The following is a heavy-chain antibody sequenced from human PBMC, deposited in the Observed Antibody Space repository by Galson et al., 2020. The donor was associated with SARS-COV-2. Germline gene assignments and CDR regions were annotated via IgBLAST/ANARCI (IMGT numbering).Heavy chain of an antibody. CDR3: ARYNYGDFLFDY. CDR1: GGSVSSTIYY. Sequence: ASETLSLTCTVSGGSVSSTIYYWTWIRQPPGKGLEWIGYINYSGSTNNNPSLKSRVTISVDTSKNQFSLKLSSVTAADTAVYYCARYNYGDFLFDYWGQGTLVTVSS. J-gene: IGHJ4*02. CDR2: INYSGST. D-gene: IGHD4-17*01. V-gene: IGHV4-61*01.